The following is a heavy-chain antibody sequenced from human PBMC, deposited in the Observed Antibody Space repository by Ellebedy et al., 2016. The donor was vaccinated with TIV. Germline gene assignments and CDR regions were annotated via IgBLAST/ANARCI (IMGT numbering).Heavy chain of an antibody. CDR2: ITGIGTST. CDR3: AKPMGPGGRFDAFDI. V-gene: IGHV3-23*01. J-gene: IGHJ3*02. Sequence: GGSLRLSXAASGFTFSNYAMSWVRQAPGKGLEWVSAITGIGTSTYYADSVKGRFTISRDNSKNTLSLQMNSLRADDTAIYYCAKPMGPGGRFDAFDIWGQGTLVTASS. CDR1: GFTFSNYA. D-gene: IGHD3-16*01.